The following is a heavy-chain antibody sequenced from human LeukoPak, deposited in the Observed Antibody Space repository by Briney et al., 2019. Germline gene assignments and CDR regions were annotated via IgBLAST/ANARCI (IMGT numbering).Heavy chain of an antibody. CDR3: ARGRPGDYFDY. CDR2: INPDSGGT. V-gene: IGHV1-2*02. D-gene: IGHD6-25*01. J-gene: IGHJ4*02. CDR1: GYTFTGYF. Sequence: ASVKVSCKASGYTFTGYFMHWVRQAPGQGLEWMGWINPDSGGTSYLQNFQGRVTMTRDTSISTAYMDLSRLRSDDTAVYYCARGRPGDYFDYWGQGTLVTVSS.